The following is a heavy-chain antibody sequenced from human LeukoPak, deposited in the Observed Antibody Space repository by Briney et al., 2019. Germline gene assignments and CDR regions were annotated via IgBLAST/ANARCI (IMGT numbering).Heavy chain of an antibody. V-gene: IGHV4-59*08. CDR3: ARGQGGSLNRYYYSYGMGV. Sequence: SETLSLTCTVSGGSISSYYWSWIRQPPGKGLEWIGYIYYSGSTNYNPSLKSRGTISVDTYKNQFSLKLSSLTAADTAVYYRARGQGGSLNRYYYSYGMGVWGQGTTVTVSS. CDR2: IYYSGST. D-gene: IGHD2-15*01. J-gene: IGHJ6*02. CDR1: GGSISSYY.